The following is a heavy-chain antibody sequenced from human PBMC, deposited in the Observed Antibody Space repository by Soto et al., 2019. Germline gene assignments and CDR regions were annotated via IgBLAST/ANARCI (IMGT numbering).Heavy chain of an antibody. CDR2: MNPNSGST. Sequence: ASVKVSCKASGYSFTNYDINWVRQATGQGLEWMGWMNPNSGSTGHAPKFQGRVTMTRDTSISTAYMELSNLRSDDTAVYYCARGRGYYDTVDYWGPGTLVTVSS. D-gene: IGHD3-22*01. V-gene: IGHV1-8*01. CDR3: ARGRGYYDTVDY. J-gene: IGHJ4*02. CDR1: GYSFTNYD.